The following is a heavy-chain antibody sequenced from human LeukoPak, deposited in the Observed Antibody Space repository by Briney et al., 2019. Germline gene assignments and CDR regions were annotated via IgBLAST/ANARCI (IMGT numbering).Heavy chain of an antibody. CDR1: GFTLSDYT. J-gene: IGHJ4*02. CDR3: ARSSRELRGYAPWELMPPFDY. V-gene: IGHV3-21*01. Sequence: GALSLSCAGSGFTLSDYTMNWVRQAPGKGLEWISSISSSSSYIYYADSVKGRFTISRDNAKNSLYLQMSSLRAEDTAVYYCARSSRELRGYAPWELMPPFDYWGQGTLVTVSS. D-gene: IGHD4-23*01. CDR2: ISSSSSYI.